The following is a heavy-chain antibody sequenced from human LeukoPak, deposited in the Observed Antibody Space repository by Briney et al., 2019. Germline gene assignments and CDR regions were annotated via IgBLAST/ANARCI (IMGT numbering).Heavy chain of an antibody. CDR1: GFTFSSYS. D-gene: IGHD3-22*01. CDR3: AKLGLYYYDTSGFLDY. CDR2: SSGSGGTA. V-gene: IGHV3-23*01. J-gene: IGHJ4*02. Sequence: GGSLRLSCAVSGFTFSSYSMSWVRQAPGKGLEGVSASSGSGGTAYNADSVKGRFTISRDSSKNTLYLQMNSLRAEDTAVYFCAKLGLYYYDTSGFLDYWGQGTLVTVSS.